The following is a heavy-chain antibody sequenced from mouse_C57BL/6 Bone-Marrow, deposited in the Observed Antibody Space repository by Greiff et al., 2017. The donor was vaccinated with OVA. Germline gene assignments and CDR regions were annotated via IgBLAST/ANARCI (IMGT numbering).Heavy chain of an antibody. D-gene: IGHD1-1*01. J-gene: IGHJ4*01. CDR2: IYPGNSDT. CDR1: GYTFTSYW. CDR3: TRYEGVVATGAMDY. V-gene: IGHV1-5*01. Sequence: VQLKESGPVLARPGASVKMSCKTSGYTFTSYWMHWVKQRPGQGLEWIGAIYPGNSDTSYNQKFKGKAKLTAVTSASTAYIELSSLTNEDSAVYYCTRYEGVVATGAMDYWGQGTSVTVSS.